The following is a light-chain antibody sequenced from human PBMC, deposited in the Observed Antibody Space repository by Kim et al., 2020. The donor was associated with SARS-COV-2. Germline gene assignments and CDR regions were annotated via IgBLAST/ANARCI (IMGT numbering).Light chain of an antibody. V-gene: IGLV3-1*01. CDR2: QDS. Sequence: SYELTQPPSVSVSPGQTASITCSGDKLGDKYACWYQQKPGQSPVLVIYQDSKRPSGIPERISGSNSGNTATLTISGTQAMDEADYYCQAWDSSTGVFGGGTQLTVL. J-gene: IGLJ3*02. CDR3: QAWDSSTGV. CDR1: KLGDKY.